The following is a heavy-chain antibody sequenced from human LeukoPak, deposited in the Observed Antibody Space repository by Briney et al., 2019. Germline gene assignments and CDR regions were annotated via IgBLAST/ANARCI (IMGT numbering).Heavy chain of an antibody. V-gene: IGHV3-23*01. J-gene: IGHJ6*04. CDR1: GFTFSSYG. Sequence: GGSLRLSCAASGFTFSSYGMSWVRQAPGKGLEWVSAISGSGGSRDYADSVKGRFTISRDNSKHTLYVQMNSLRAEDTAVYYCAELGITMIGGVWGKGTTVTISS. CDR2: ISGSGGSR. CDR3: AELGITMIGGV. D-gene: IGHD3-10*02.